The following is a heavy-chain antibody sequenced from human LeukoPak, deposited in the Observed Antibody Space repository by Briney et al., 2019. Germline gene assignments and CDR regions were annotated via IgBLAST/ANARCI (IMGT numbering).Heavy chain of an antibody. V-gene: IGHV3-74*01. CDR2: INGDGSST. CDR1: GFTFSSYW. CDR3: ARDDFWSGYDY. D-gene: IGHD3-3*01. Sequence: PGGSLRLSCAASGFTFSSYWMHWVRQALGKGLVWVSRINGDGSSTSYADSVKGRFTISRDNAKNTLYLQMNSLRAEDTAVYYCARDDFWSGYDYWGQGTLVTVSS. J-gene: IGHJ4*02.